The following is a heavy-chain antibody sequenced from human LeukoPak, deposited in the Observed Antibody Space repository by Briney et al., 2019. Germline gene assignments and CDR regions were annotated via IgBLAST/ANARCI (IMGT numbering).Heavy chain of an antibody. Sequence: ASVKVSCKGSDYTFTSYGISWVRQAPGQGLEWMGWISAYNGNTNYAQKFQGRVTMSTDTSTSTAYMELRSLRSDDTAVYYCARGPPMAYCGGDCYKHDYWGQGTLVTVSS. CDR3: ARGPPMAYCGGDCYKHDY. CDR2: ISAYNGNT. CDR1: DYTFTSYG. J-gene: IGHJ4*02. V-gene: IGHV1-18*01. D-gene: IGHD2-21*02.